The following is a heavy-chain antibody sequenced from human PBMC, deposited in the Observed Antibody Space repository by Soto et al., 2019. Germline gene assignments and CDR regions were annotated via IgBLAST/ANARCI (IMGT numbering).Heavy chain of an antibody. V-gene: IGHV4-4*02. J-gene: IGHJ6*02. CDR3: AKRTGSKMPDSPSTYRFAMDV. Sequence: QVQLLESGPGLVKPSGTLSLTCVVSGGSVTSKNWWWSWVRLSPGERPEWIGQVYYTGSIKYNPSHPRRATIPLDKSNNLLSLSVSSVTAADTALYYCAKRTGSKMPDSPSTYRFAMDVWGQGTTVIVSS. D-gene: IGHD3-10*01. CDR1: GGSVTSKNW. CDR2: VYYTGSI.